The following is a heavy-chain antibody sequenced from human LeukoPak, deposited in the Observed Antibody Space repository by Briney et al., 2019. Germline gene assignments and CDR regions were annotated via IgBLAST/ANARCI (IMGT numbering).Heavy chain of an antibody. CDR3: VGGGI. CDR2: INKDGSEK. J-gene: IGHJ4*02. Sequence: GGSLRLSCAVFGSTLSSSWMNWVRQAPGKGLEWVANINKDGSEKHYVDSVEGRFTISRDNTKNSLYLQMDSLRAEDTAVYYCVGGGIWGQGTLVTVSS. V-gene: IGHV3-7*03. D-gene: IGHD3-16*01. CDR1: GSTLSSSW.